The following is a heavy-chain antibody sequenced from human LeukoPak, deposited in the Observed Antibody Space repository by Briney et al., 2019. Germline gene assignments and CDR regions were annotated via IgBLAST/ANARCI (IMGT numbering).Heavy chain of an antibody. V-gene: IGHV3-23*01. CDR2: ISGSGGST. Sequence: QPGRSLRLSCAASGFTFSSYALSWVRQAPGKGLEWVSGISGSGGSTHYADSVKGRFTISRDNSKNTLYLEMNSLRAEDTAVYYCAKDRDSSSWYLGSCFGDYWGQGTLVTVSS. CDR1: GFTFSSYA. J-gene: IGHJ4*02. CDR3: AKDRDSSSWYLGSCFGDY. D-gene: IGHD6-13*01.